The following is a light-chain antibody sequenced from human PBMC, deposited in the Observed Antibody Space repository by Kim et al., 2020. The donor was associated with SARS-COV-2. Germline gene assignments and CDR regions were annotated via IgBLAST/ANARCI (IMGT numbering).Light chain of an antibody. CDR2: NVN. J-gene: IGLJ1*01. CDR1: SSDIGRYDL. Sequence: GQSVTISCTGTSSDIGRYDLVSWFQLHPGKAPKLMIYNVNKRPSEVPDRFSGSKSGNTASLTVSGLQAEDEADYFCCSYAGGYIYVFGTGTKVTVL. V-gene: IGLV2-11*01. CDR3: CSYAGGYIYV.